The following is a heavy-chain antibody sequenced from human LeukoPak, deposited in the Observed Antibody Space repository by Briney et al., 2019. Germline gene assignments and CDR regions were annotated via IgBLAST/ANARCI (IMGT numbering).Heavy chain of an antibody. J-gene: IGHJ4*02. CDR2: IDPSDSYI. V-gene: IGHV5-10-1*01. Sequence: GESLRISCKGSGFSFTSYWISWVRQMPGKGLEWMARIDPSDSYINYNPSFQGHVTISADKSINTAYLQWSSLKASGTAIYYCASRYVSTWYNYWGQGTLVSVSA. CDR1: GFSFTSYW. CDR3: ASRYVSTWYNY. D-gene: IGHD6-13*01.